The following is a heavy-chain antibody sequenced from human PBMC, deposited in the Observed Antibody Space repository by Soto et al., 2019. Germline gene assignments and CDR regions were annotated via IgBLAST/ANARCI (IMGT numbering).Heavy chain of an antibody. V-gene: IGHV1-3*05. CDR3: ARGITLPTPLDY. Sequence: QVQLVQSGAEEKKPGASVKVSCKASGYTFTSYAMHWVRQAPGQRLEWMGWINAGNGNTKYSQKFQGRVTITRDTSASTADMELSSPRTEDTAVYYCARGITLPTPLDYWGQGTLVTVSS. CDR2: INAGNGNT. D-gene: IGHD1-20*01. CDR1: GYTFTSYA. J-gene: IGHJ4*02.